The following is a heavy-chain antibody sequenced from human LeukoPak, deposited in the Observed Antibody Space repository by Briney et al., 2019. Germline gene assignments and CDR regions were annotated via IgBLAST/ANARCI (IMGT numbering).Heavy chain of an antibody. CDR2: ISSSSSYK. V-gene: IGHV3-21*01. Sequence: GGSLRLSCAASGFTFSSYSMNWVRQAPGKGLEWVSSISSSSSYKYYADSVKGRFTISRDNAKNSLYLQMNSLRAEDTAVYYCASGGYSGYEWGQGTLVTVSS. CDR3: ASGGYSGYE. CDR1: GFTFSSYS. J-gene: IGHJ4*02. D-gene: IGHD5-12*01.